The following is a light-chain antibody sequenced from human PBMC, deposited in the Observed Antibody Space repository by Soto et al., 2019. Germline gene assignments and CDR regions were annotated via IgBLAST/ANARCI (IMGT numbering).Light chain of an antibody. J-gene: IGKJ5*01. V-gene: IGKV1-39*01. Sequence: DIQMTQSPSSLSASVGDRVTITCRASQSISGYLNWYQQKPGKAPKLLIYATSTLESGVPSRFSGSGSGTEFTLTISSLQPEDFATYHCQQGYTTPITFGQGTRLEIK. CDR3: QQGYTTPIT. CDR1: QSISGY. CDR2: ATS.